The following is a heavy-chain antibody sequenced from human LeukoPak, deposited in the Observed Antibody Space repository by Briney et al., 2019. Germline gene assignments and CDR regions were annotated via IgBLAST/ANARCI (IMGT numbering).Heavy chain of an antibody. J-gene: IGHJ4*02. D-gene: IGHD2-15*01. Sequence: GGSLRLSCAASGFTFSSYGMHWVRQAPGKGLEWVAVISYDGSNKYYADSVKGRFTISRGNSKNTLYLQMNSLRAEDTAVYYCAKDSRGYCSGGSCYVGYWGQGTLVTVSS. CDR3: AKDSRGYCSGGSCYVGY. V-gene: IGHV3-30*18. CDR2: ISYDGSNK. CDR1: GFTFSSYG.